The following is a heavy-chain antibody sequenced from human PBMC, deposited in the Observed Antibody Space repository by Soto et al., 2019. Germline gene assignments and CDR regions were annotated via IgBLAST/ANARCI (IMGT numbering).Heavy chain of an antibody. CDR1: GGSISSNIW. J-gene: IGHJ4*02. CDR3: ATESYYDGSAYYPIDY. V-gene: IGHV4-4*02. Sequence: QVQLQESGPGLVKPSGTLSLTCAVSGGSISSNIWWSWVRQPPGKGLEWIGEIYHSGGTNYNPSLQSLVTISVDKPKNQFSLKLSSVTAADTAMYYCATESYYDGSAYYPIDYWGQGTLVTVSS. CDR2: IYHSGGT. D-gene: IGHD3-22*01.